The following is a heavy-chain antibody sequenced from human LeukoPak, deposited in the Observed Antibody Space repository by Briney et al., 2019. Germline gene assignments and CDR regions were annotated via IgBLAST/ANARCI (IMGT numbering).Heavy chain of an antibody. V-gene: IGHV3-23*01. CDR2: VDGGGGGT. D-gene: IGHD6-13*01. J-gene: IGHJ4*02. Sequence: GGSLRLSCAASGLTVNNNYMNWVRQAPGRGLEWVSSVDGGGGGTYYADSVKGRFTISRDNSKDTLYLQMNGLRAEDTAVYSCAKQSAGSAAWYSLHYDFWGQGTLVTVSS. CDR1: GLTVNNNY. CDR3: AKQSAGSAAWYSLHYDF.